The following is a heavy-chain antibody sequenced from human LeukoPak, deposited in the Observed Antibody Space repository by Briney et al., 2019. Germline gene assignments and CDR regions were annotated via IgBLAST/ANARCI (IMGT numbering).Heavy chain of an antibody. CDR3: ARAPIDSNSWYHAFDI. D-gene: IGHD6-13*01. CDR1: GFSFSRYS. V-gene: IGHV3-21*01. CDR2: ISSSTTYI. Sequence: PGGSLRLSCAASGFSFSRYSLGWVRQAPGKGLEWISLISSSTTYIYYADSVKGRFTISRDNAKNSVFLQMTSLRAEDTAVYYCARAPIDSNSWYHAFDIWGQGTMVTVSS. J-gene: IGHJ3*02.